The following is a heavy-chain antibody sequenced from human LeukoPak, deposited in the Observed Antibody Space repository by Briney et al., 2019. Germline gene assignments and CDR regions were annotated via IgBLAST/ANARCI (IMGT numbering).Heavy chain of an antibody. D-gene: IGHD6-13*01. J-gene: IGHJ5*02. CDR3: ARDQEQDSSSWYIWGESTLSWFDP. Sequence: ASVKVSCKASGGTFNNYAINWVRQAPGQGLEWMGGIIPIFGSSNYAQKLQGRVTMTTDTSTSTAYMELRSLRSDDTAVYYCARDQEQDSSSWYIWGESTLSWFDPWGQGTLVTVSS. CDR1: GGTFNNYA. CDR2: IIPIFGSS. V-gene: IGHV1-69*05.